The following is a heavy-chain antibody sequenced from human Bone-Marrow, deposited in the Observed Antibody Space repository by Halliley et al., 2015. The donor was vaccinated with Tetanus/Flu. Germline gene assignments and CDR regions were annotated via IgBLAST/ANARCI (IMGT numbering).Heavy chain of an antibody. J-gene: IGHJ5*02. D-gene: IGHD3-10*01. CDR3: ARDLQFGEFSSGFDP. CDR1: GGSFSNYY. Sequence: GLVKPSETLSLTCTISGGSFSNYYWSWIRQPPGKGLEWIGYVDYSGYTSYNPSLKSRVTISLDTSKNRFSLKLSSVTAADTAVYYCARDLQFGEFSSGFDPWGQGTLVTVSS. V-gene: IGHV4-59*01. CDR2: VDYSGYT.